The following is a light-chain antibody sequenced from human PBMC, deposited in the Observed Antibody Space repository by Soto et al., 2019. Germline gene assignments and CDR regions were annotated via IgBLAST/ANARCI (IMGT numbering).Light chain of an antibody. V-gene: IGLV2-14*04. J-gene: IGLJ1*01. Sequence: VYGSPVQASTISNTRTSSDVGGYNYVSWYQQHPGKAPKLMIYDASNRPSGVSNRFSGSKSGNTASLTISGLQAEDEADYYCSSYTSSSTPYVFGTGTKVTVL. CDR1: SSDVGGYNY. CDR3: SSYTSSSTPYV. CDR2: DAS.